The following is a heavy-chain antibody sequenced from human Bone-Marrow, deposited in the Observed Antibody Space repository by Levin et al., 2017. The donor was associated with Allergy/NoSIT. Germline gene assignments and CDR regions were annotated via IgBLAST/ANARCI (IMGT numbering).Heavy chain of an antibody. CDR2: IGGSGIDA. CDR1: GFTFNKYG. CDR3: AKDPMWDRYNFDMDV. V-gene: IGHV3-23*01. J-gene: IGHJ6*02. Sequence: GGSLRLSCTASGFTFNKYGLTWVRQAPGKGLEWVASIGGSGIDANYADSVRGRFTITRDMNMIFLQMNRLRVEDTAIYYCAKDPMWDRYNFDMDVWGQGTSDIVSS. D-gene: IGHD1-26*01.